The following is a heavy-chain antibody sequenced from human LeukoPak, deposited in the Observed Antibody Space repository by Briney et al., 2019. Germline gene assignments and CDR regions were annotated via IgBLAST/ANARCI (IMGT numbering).Heavy chain of an antibody. CDR2: IRSKTYGGTT. Sequence: PGGSLRLSCAASGFSFGDDAGLTFGGYAMSWVRQAPGKGLEWVAFIRSKTYGGTTEYVASVKGRFSISRDDSKSIVYLQMDSLKTDDTAVYYCTRDGGRRFSEWLLPYAMDVWGQGTTVTVSS. D-gene: IGHD3-3*01. CDR1: GFSFGDDAGLTFGGYA. V-gene: IGHV3-49*04. CDR3: TRDGGRRFSEWLLPYAMDV. J-gene: IGHJ6*02.